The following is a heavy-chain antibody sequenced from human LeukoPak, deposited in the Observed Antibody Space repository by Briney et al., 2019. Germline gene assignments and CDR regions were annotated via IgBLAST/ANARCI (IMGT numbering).Heavy chain of an antibody. CDR1: GFTFSSYW. D-gene: IGHD4-17*01. J-gene: IGHJ4*02. CDR2: INSDGSST. CDR3: ARDDYGDYQFDY. Sequence: PGGSLRLSCAASGFTFSSYWMHWVRHAPGKGLVWVSRINSDGSSTSYADSVKGRFTISRDNAKNTLYLQMNSLRAEDTAVYYCARDDYGDYQFDYWGQGTLVTVSS. V-gene: IGHV3-74*01.